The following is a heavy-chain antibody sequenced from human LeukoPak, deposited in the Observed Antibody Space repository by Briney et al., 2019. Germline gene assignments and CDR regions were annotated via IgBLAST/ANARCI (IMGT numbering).Heavy chain of an antibody. Sequence: TGGSLRLSCAAYGFTFSNYWMHWVRQAPGKGLVWVSRINTDGSTTNYADSVKGRFTISRDNAKNTLYLQMNSLRAGDTAVYYCVRIYCSSTTCHLWGQGTLVTVSS. D-gene: IGHD2-2*01. CDR1: GFTFSNYW. CDR2: INTDGSTT. CDR3: VRIYCSSTTCHL. J-gene: IGHJ4*02. V-gene: IGHV3-74*01.